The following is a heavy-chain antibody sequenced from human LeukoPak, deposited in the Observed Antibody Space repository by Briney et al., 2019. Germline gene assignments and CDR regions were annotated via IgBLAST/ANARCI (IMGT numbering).Heavy chain of an antibody. CDR2: IWSDGSNK. D-gene: IGHD6-13*01. CDR3: ARQQQHFYYFDY. V-gene: IGHV3-33*01. Sequence: GGSLRLSCAASGFTFSGYGMHWVRQAPGKGLEWVTVIWSDGSNKYYADSVKGRFTISRDNAKNSLYLQMNSLRAVDTAVYYCARQQQHFYYFDYWGQGTLVTVSS. CDR1: GFTFSGYG. J-gene: IGHJ4*02.